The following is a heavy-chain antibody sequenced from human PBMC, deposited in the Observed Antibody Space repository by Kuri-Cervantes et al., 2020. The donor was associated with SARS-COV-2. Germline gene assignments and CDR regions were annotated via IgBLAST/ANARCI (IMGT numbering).Heavy chain of an antibody. CDR1: GGSFSNFH. CDR2: INYSGTT. Sequence: GSLRLSCGVYGGSFSNFHWNWVRQPPGKGLEWIGEINYSGTTNYNPSLKSRVTISVDTSKNQFSLNLTSVTAADTAVYYCARLRRHNNGWFATGYYMDVWGKGTTVTVSS. J-gene: IGHJ6*03. D-gene: IGHD6-19*01. V-gene: IGHV4-34*01. CDR3: ARLRRHNNGWFATGYYMDV.